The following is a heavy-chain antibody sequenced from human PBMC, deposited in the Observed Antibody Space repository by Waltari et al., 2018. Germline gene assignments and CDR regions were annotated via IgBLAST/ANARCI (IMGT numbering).Heavy chain of an antibody. CDR3: ATQYYYDRSGYYYAFNM. V-gene: IGHV1-24*01. CDR1: GDSLTELS. D-gene: IGHD3-22*01. CDR2: FDPEVGER. J-gene: IGHJ3*02. Sequence: QVQLVQSGAEVKKPGASVKVSCKVSGDSLTELSMHWVRQAPGKGLGWMGGFDPEVGERLSAGTFQGRVNMTEDTSTDTSYMELRNLRSEDTALYYCATQYYYDRSGYYYAFNMWGQGTMVTVSS.